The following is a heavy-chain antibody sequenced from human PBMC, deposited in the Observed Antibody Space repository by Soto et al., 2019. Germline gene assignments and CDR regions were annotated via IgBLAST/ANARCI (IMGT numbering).Heavy chain of an antibody. J-gene: IGHJ4*02. V-gene: IGHV1-18*01. CDR2: ISAYNGNT. CDR3: ARDLPPVEY. Sequence: QIRLVQSGAEVKKPGASVKVSCKASGYTFSSYHITWVRQAPGQGLEWMGWISAYNGNTNYAQNLQGRVTMTTDPSTSTAYMELRTLRSADPAVYSCARDLPPVEYWGQGTLVTVSS. CDR1: GYTFSSYH.